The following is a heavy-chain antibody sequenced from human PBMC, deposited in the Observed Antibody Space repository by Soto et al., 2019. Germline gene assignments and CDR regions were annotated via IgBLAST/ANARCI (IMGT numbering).Heavy chain of an antibody. CDR3: AIGALRLLEWYFYY. V-gene: IGHV3-30*03. D-gene: IGHD3-3*01. Sequence: QVQLVESGGGVVQPGRSLRLSCAASGFTFSSYGMHWVRQAPGKGLEWVAVISYDGSNKYYADSVKGRFTIYRDNSKITLYLQMNSLRAEDTAVYDCAIGALRLLEWYFYYWGQGTLVTVSS. J-gene: IGHJ4*02. CDR1: GFTFSSYG. CDR2: ISYDGSNK.